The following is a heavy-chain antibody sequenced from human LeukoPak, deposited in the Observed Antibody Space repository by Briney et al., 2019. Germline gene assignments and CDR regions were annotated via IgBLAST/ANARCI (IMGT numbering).Heavy chain of an antibody. D-gene: IGHD3-10*02. CDR1: GFTFSSYW. CDR2: IKEDGSEK. J-gene: IGHJ6*04. V-gene: IGHV3-7*01. CDR3: AELGITMIGGV. Sequence: PGGSLRLSCAASGFTFSSYWMHWVRQAPGKGLEWVANIKEDGSEKYYVDSVKGRIAISRDNAKNSLYLQMNSLRAEDTAVYYCAELGITMIGGVWGKGTTVTISS.